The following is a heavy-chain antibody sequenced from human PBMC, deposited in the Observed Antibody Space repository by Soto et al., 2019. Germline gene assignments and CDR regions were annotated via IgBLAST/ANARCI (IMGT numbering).Heavy chain of an antibody. Sequence: SETLSLTCAVSGGSISSGGYSWSWIRQPPGKGLEWIGYIYHSGSTYYNPSLKSRVTISVDRSKNQFPLKLSSVTAADTAVYYCARGPNNWNYRGGRPFDYWGQGTLVTVSS. V-gene: IGHV4-30-2*01. J-gene: IGHJ4*02. D-gene: IGHD1-7*01. CDR1: GGSISSGGYS. CDR3: ARGPNNWNYRGGRPFDY. CDR2: IYHSGST.